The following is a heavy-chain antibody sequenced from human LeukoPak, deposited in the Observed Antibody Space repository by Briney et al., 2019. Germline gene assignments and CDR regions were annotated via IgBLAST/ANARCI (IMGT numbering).Heavy chain of an antibody. Sequence: GASLQIPCQGSGYSFTSYWIGWVRPLPGKGLEWMGIIYPGDSDTRYSPSFQGQVTISADKSISTAYLQWSSLKASDTAMYYCARQAAMVPGLDYWGQGTLVTVSS. J-gene: IGHJ4*02. CDR1: GYSFTSYW. D-gene: IGHD5-18*01. CDR3: ARQAAMVPGLDY. V-gene: IGHV5-51*01. CDR2: IYPGDSDT.